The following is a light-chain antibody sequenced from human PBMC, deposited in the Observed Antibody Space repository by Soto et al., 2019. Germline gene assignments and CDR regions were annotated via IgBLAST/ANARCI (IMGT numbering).Light chain of an antibody. J-gene: IGLJ2*01. V-gene: IGLV2-11*01. CDR1: SSDVGGYNY. CDR3: CSYAGSYTYVV. Sequence: QSALTQPRSLSGSPGQSVTISCTGTSSDVGGYNYVSWYQQHPGKAPKLMIYDVSNRPSGVSNRFSGSKSGNTASLTISGLQAEDEADYYCCSYAGSYTYVVFGGGTKLTVL. CDR2: DVS.